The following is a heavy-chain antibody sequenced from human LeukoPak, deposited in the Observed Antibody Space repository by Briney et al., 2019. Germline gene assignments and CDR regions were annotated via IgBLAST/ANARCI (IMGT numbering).Heavy chain of an antibody. J-gene: IGHJ4*02. V-gene: IGHV3-53*01. D-gene: IGHD5-24*01. CDR1: GFTVSSNY. CDR3: ARDHHGYNVYDY. Sequence: GGSLRLSSAASGFTVSSNYMSWVRQAPGKGLEWVSVIYSGGNTYYADSVKGRFTISRDNSKNTLYLQMNSLRAEDTAVYYCARDHHGYNVYDYWGQGTLVTVSS. CDR2: IYSGGNT.